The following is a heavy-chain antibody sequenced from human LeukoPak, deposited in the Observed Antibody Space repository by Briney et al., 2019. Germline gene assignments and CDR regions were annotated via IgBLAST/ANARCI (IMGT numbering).Heavy chain of an antibody. CDR1: GFTFSDYY. Sequence: PAGYLSLSCAASGFTFSDYYMSWLRQAQGKGLEWILYISSGGSTIYYAVSGKGRFTIARDNATNSLYLQMNSLRAEDTAVYDCASVRQPYALDIWGQGTMVTVSS. CDR3: ASVRQPYALDI. V-gene: IGHV3-11*04. J-gene: IGHJ3*02. D-gene: IGHD5-18*01. CDR2: ISSGGSTI.